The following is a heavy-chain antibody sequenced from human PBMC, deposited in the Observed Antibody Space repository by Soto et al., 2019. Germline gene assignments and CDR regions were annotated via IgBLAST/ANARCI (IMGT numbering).Heavy chain of an antibody. CDR3: ARNTDHRLVRGWLDP. V-gene: IGHV3-53*05. CDR2: IYPAGPT. CDR1: GFTVSGMF. D-gene: IGHD3-10*01. J-gene: IGHJ5*02. Sequence: PGGSLRLSCAASGFTVSGMFMNWVRQAPGKGLEWVSVIYPAGPTYYGDSVKGRFSVSRDNSHNILHLQMNSLRIEDTAVYFCARNTDHRLVRGWLDPWGQGTLVTVSS.